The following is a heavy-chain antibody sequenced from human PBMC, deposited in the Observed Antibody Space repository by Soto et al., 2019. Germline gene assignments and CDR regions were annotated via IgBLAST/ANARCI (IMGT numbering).Heavy chain of an antibody. Sequence: GGSLRLSCAASGFTFDDYTMHWVRQAPGKGLEWVSLISWGGGYTYYADSVKGRFTISRDNSKKSLYLQMNSLRTEDTALYYCTKERSPYSSSPADQVGYWGQVTLVTGSS. CDR2: ISWGGGYT. D-gene: IGHD6-6*01. V-gene: IGHV3-43*01. CDR1: GFTFDDYT. J-gene: IGHJ4*02. CDR3: TKERSPYSSSPADQVGY.